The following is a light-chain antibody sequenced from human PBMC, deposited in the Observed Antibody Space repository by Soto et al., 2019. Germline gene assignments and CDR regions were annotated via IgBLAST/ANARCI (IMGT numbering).Light chain of an antibody. J-gene: IGKJ4*01. Sequence: IQITQSPSSVSASVGDTVTITCRARQLISSWLAWYQQKPGKAPKLLIYAASNLQSGVPSRFSGSESGTDFTLTISSLQPEDFATYFCQQASSFPLTVGGGTKVEI. CDR1: QLISSW. CDR3: QQASSFPLT. V-gene: IGKV1-12*01. CDR2: AAS.